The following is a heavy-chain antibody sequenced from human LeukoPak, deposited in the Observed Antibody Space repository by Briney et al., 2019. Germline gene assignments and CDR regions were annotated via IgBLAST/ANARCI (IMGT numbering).Heavy chain of an antibody. J-gene: IGHJ5*02. V-gene: IGHV1-69*13. CDR1: GGTFSSYA. Sequence: GASVKVSCKASGGTFSSYAISWVRQAPGQGLEWMGGIIPIFGTANYAQKFQGRVTITADVSTSTAYMELSSLRSEDTAVYYCAREPYCSSTSCPASNWFDPWGQGTLVTVSS. CDR2: IIPIFGTA. D-gene: IGHD2-2*01. CDR3: AREPYCSSTSCPASNWFDP.